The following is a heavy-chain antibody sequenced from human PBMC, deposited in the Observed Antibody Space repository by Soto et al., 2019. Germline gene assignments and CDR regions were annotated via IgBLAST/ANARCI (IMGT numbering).Heavy chain of an antibody. V-gene: IGHV4-39*01. J-gene: IGHJ4*02. Sequence: QLQESGPGLVKPSETLSLTCTVSGGSISSSSYYWGWIRQPPGKGLEWIGSIYYSGSTYYNPSLKSRVTISVDTSKNQFSLKLSSVTAADTAVYYCAGAAELRSYYFDYWGQGTLVTVSS. D-gene: IGHD3-3*01. CDR3: AGAAELRSYYFDY. CDR2: IYYSGST. CDR1: GGSISSSSYY.